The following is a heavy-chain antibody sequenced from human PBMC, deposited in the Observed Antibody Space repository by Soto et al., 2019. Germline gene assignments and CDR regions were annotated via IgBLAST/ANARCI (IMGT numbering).Heavy chain of an antibody. CDR3: ASASQSYSDTSGYYSYAP. CDR2: ISYDGSNK. D-gene: IGHD3-22*01. J-gene: IGHJ5*02. V-gene: IGHV3-30-3*01. Sequence: GGSLRLSCAASGFTFSSYAMHWVRQAPGKGQEWVAGISYDGSNKYYADSVKGRFTISRDNAKSTLYLQMNNLRAEDTAFYFCASASQSYSDTSGYYSYAPWGQGAPVTVSS. CDR1: GFTFSSYA.